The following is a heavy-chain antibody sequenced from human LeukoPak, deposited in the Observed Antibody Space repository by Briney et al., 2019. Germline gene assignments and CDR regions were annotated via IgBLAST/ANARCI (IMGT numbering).Heavy chain of an antibody. Sequence: ASVKVSCKASGYTFTSYGISWVRQAPGQGLEWMGWISAYNGNTNYAQKLQGRVTMTTDTSTSTAYMELRSLRSDDTAVYYCARGHYDFWSGSVPTPDYWGQGTLVTASS. CDR2: ISAYNGNT. CDR3: ARGHYDFWSGSVPTPDY. V-gene: IGHV1-18*01. CDR1: GYTFTSYG. D-gene: IGHD3-3*01. J-gene: IGHJ4*02.